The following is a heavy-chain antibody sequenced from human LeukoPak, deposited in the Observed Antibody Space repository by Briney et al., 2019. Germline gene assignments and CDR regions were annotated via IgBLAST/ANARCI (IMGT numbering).Heavy chain of an antibody. V-gene: IGHV4-34*01. J-gene: IGHJ4*02. CDR3: ARQLLWTYFDY. Sequence: SETLSLTCAVYGGSFSGYYWSWIRQPPGKGLEWIGEINHSGSTNYNPSLKSRVTISVDTSKNQFSLKLSSVTAADTAVYYCARQLLWTYFDYWGQGTLVTVSS. D-gene: IGHD2-2*01. CDR2: INHSGST. CDR1: GGSFSGYY.